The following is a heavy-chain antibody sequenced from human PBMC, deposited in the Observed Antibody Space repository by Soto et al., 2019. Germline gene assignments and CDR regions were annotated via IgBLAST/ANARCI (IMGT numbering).Heavy chain of an antibody. CDR3: TRDAPTSPGRAVAGADY. Sequence: GGSLRLSCTASGFTFGDYAMSWFRQAPGKGLEWVGFIRSKAYGGTTEYAASVKGRFTISRGDSKSIAYLQMNSLKTEDTAVYYCTRDAPTSPGRAVAGADYPGQGPLATVSS. V-gene: IGHV3-49*03. CDR1: GFTFGDYA. J-gene: IGHJ4*02. D-gene: IGHD6-19*01. CDR2: IRSKAYGGTT.